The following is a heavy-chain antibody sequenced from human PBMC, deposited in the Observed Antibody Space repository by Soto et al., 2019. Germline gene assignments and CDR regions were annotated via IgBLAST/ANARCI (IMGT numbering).Heavy chain of an antibody. CDR3: APAAVRLDV. CDR1: GFTFSSYE. V-gene: IGHV3-48*03. D-gene: IGHD6-13*01. CDR2: ISSSGNTI. J-gene: IGHJ6*02. Sequence: PVGSLRLSCAASGFTFSSYEMNWVRQAPGKGLEWISYISSSGNTINYIDSVRGRFTISRDNAKNSLYLQMNSLRAEDTAVYYFAPAAVRLDVWGPGTKVT.